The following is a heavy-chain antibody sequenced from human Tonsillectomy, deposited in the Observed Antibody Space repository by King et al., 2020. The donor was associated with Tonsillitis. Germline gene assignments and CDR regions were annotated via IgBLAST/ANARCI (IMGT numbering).Heavy chain of an antibody. D-gene: IGHD2-15*01. J-gene: IGHJ5*02. CDR3: VTDGPPSPVVLPASPDNWFGP. CDR2: ISNGVTYT. CDR1: GFTFSSYT. V-gene: IGHV3-21*01. Sequence: VQLVESGGGLVKPGGSLRLSCAAAGFTFSSYTMHWVRQAPGKGLEWVSSISNGVTYTYYPDSVKGRFTISRDNAKNSLYMQMDSLTVEDTAVYYCVTDGPPSPVVLPASPDNWFGPWGQGTLVTVSS.